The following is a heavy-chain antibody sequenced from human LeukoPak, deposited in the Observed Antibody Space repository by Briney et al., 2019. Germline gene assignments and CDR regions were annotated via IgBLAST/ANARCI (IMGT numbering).Heavy chain of an antibody. D-gene: IGHD3-22*01. CDR2: IIPILGIA. CDR3: ARAARGYYDSSGYPNWFDP. Sequence: SVKVSCKASGGTFSSYAISWVRQAPGQGLEWMGRIIPILGIANYAQKFQGRVTITADKSTSTAYMELSSLRSEDTAVYYCARAARGYYDSSGYPNWFDPWGQGTLVTVSS. J-gene: IGHJ5*02. CDR1: GGTFSSYA. V-gene: IGHV1-69*04.